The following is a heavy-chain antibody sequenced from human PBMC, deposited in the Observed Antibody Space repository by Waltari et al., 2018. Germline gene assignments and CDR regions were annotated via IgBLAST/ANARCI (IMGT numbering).Heavy chain of an antibody. CDR2: ISYNERNI. Sequence: QVQLVESGGGVVQPGRSLRLSCTASEFTFSSYALTWVRQAPGKGLEWVAVISYNERNIYYVDSVKGRFTISRDNSKKMLFLQMNSLINEDTAVYYCARDYCDRTNCHGMDVWGQGTTVIVSS. CDR1: EFTFSSYA. J-gene: IGHJ6*02. CDR3: ARDYCDRTNCHGMDV. V-gene: IGHV3-30*04. D-gene: IGHD3-22*01.